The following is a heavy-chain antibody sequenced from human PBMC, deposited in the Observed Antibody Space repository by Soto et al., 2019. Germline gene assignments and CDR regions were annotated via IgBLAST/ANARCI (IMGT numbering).Heavy chain of an antibody. CDR3: ARDVMSRPYYYYMDV. Sequence: GGSLRLSCAASGFTFSSYWMHWVRQAPGKGLVWVSRINSDGSSTSYADSVKGRFTISRDNAKNTLYLQMNSLRAEDTAVYYCARDVMSRPYYYYMDVWGKGTTVTVSS. V-gene: IGHV3-74*01. CDR1: GFTFSSYW. J-gene: IGHJ6*03. CDR2: INSDGSST. D-gene: IGHD1-1*01.